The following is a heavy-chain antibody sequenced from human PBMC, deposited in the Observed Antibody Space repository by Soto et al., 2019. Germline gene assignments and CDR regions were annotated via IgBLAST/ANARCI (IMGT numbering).Heavy chain of an antibody. Sequence: GGSLRLSCAASGFTFSDYYMSWIRQAPGKGLEWVSYISSSSNTIYYADSVKGRFTISMDNARNSLYLQMDSLRAEDTAVYYCARGRCVRCGVDVWGKGTTVTVSS. J-gene: IGHJ6*04. CDR3: ARGRCVRCGVDV. D-gene: IGHD4-17*01. V-gene: IGHV3-11*01. CDR1: GFTFSDYY. CDR2: ISSSSNTI.